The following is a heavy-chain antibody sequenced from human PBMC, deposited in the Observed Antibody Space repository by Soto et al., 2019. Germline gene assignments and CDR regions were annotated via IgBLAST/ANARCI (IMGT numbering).Heavy chain of an antibody. CDR2: INWNGGST. V-gene: IGHV3-20*02. CDR1: GFTFDDYG. J-gene: IGHJ2*01. CDR3: AREVPPDRPYSIGAYWYFDL. Sequence: EVQLVESGGGVVRPGGSLRLSFAASGFTFDDYGMSWVRQAPGKGLELVSGINWNGGSTGYADSVKGRFTISRDNDKNSLYLQMNSLRAEDTALYHCAREVPPDRPYSIGAYWYFDLWGRGTLVTVSS. D-gene: IGHD6-25*01.